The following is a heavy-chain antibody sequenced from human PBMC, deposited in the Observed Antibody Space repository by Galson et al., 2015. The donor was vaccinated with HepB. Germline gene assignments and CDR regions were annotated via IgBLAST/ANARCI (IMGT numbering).Heavy chain of an antibody. D-gene: IGHD3-22*01. Sequence: SLRLSCAASGFTVSSNYMSWVRQAPGKGLEWVSIISGGGTTYYADSVKGRFTISRDNSKNTLYLQMNSLRAEDTAVYFCARSYYYDSSGHYPFDYWGQGALVTVSS. J-gene: IGHJ4*02. CDR3: ARSYYYDSSGHYPFDY. V-gene: IGHV3-53*01. CDR2: ISGGGTT. CDR1: GFTVSSNY.